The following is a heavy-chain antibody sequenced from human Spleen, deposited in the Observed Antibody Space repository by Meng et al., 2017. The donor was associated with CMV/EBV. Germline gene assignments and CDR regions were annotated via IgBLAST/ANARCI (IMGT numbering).Heavy chain of an antibody. D-gene: IGHD5-18*01. V-gene: IGHV3-23*01. CDR2: ISDSGGEP. J-gene: IGHJ4*02. CDR3: SKGPRAGSRYGYVDS. Sequence: GESLKISCAASGFTFTTYAMTWVRQAPGKGLEWVSGISDSGGEPYYADSVKGRFTISRDNSKNTVFLRMNSLRAEDTAVYYCSKGPRAGSRYGYVDSWGQGTLVTVSS. CDR1: GFTFTTYA.